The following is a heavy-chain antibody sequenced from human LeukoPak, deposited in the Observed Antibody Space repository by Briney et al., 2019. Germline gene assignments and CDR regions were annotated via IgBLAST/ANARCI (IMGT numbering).Heavy chain of an antibody. Sequence: PGGSLRLSCAASGFTFSSYWMHWVRQAPEKGLVWVSRISSGGSTTRYADSVKGRFTISRDNAKNTLYLQMNSLRAEDTAVYYCVRYEDDAFDIWGRGTRVTVSS. CDR2: ISSGGSTT. CDR3: VRYEDDAFDI. J-gene: IGHJ3*02. CDR1: GFTFSSYW. V-gene: IGHV3-74*01. D-gene: IGHD3-3*01.